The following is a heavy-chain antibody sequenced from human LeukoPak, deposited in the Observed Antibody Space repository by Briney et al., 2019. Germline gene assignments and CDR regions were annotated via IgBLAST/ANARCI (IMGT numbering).Heavy chain of an antibody. V-gene: IGHV4-34*01. D-gene: IGHD1-7*01. Sequence: SETLSLTCALSGGSITDYFYNWVRQPPGKGLEWIGEINHSGSSTYNPSLKSRVTISVDTSKNQFSLKLSSVTAADTAVYYCARQFRPRRTKYYYYYMDVWGKGTTVTISS. CDR3: ARQFRPRRTKYYYYYMDV. J-gene: IGHJ6*03. CDR1: GGSITDYF. CDR2: INHSGSS.